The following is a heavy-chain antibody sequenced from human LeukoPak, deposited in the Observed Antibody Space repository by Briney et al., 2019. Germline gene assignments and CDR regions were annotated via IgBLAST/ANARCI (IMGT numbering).Heavy chain of an antibody. J-gene: IGHJ4*02. CDR1: GGSISSSSYS. Sequence: SETLSLTCTVSGGSISSSSYSWGWIRQPPGKGLEWIGSIYYSGSTYYNPSLKSRVTISVDTSKNQFSLKLSSVTAADTAVYYCARQVGAGGYYFDYWGQGTLVTVSS. V-gene: IGHV4-39*01. CDR2: IYYSGST. CDR3: ARQVGAGGYYFDY. D-gene: IGHD1-26*01.